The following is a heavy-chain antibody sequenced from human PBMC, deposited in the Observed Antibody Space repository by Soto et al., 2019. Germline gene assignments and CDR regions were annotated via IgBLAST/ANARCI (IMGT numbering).Heavy chain of an antibody. Sequence: GGSLRLSCAASGFTFSSYSMNWVRQAPGKGLEWVSYISSSSSTIYYADSVKGRFTISRDNAKNSLYLQMNSLRAEDTAVYYCARGMVRGVDRRRVASPNFDYWGQGTLVTVSS. CDR3: ARGMVRGVDRRRVASPNFDY. V-gene: IGHV3-48*01. J-gene: IGHJ4*02. D-gene: IGHD3-10*01. CDR2: ISSSSSTI. CDR1: GFTFSSYS.